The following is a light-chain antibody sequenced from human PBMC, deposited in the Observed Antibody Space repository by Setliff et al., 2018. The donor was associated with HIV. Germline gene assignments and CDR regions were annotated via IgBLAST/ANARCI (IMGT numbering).Light chain of an antibody. CDR2: DVS. CDR3: SSHTNSGYL. Sequence: QSVLTQPPSASGSPGQSVTISCTGTSSDVGDYNYVSWFQQHPGKAPKLIIYDVSDRPSGVSNRFSGSKSGNTASLTISGLQAEDEADYHCSSHTNSGYLFGAGTKVTVL. V-gene: IGLV2-14*03. CDR1: SSDVGDYNY. J-gene: IGLJ1*01.